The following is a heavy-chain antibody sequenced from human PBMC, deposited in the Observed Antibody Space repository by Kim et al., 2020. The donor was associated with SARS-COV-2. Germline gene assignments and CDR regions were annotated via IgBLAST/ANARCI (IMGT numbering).Heavy chain of an antibody. Sequence: SETLSLTCAVYGGSFSGYYWSWIRQPPGKGLEWIGEINHSGSTNYNPSLKSRVTISVDTSKNQFSLKLSSVTAADTAVYYCARGRGYYGSATFSYWGQGT. CDR1: GGSFSGYY. CDR2: INHSGST. D-gene: IGHD3-10*01. J-gene: IGHJ4*02. CDR3: ARGRGYYGSATFSY. V-gene: IGHV4-34*01.